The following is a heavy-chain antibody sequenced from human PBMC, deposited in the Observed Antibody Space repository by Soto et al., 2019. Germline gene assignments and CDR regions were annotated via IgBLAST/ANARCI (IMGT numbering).Heavy chain of an antibody. V-gene: IGHV1-18*01. D-gene: IGHD3-22*01. J-gene: IGHJ4*02. Sequence: ASVKVSCKASGYTFTSYGISWVRQAPGQGLEWMGWISAYNGNTNYAQKLQGRVTMTTDTSTGTAYMELRSLGSDDTAVYYCARTGWYYYDGSGYYPSFDYWGQGTLVTVSS. CDR2: ISAYNGNT. CDR3: ARTGWYYYDGSGYYPSFDY. CDR1: GYTFTSYG.